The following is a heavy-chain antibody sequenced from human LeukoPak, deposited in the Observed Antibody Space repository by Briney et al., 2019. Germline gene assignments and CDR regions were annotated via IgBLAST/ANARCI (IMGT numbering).Heavy chain of an antibody. V-gene: IGHV3-11*04. J-gene: IGHJ3*02. CDR2: ISSSGSTI. CDR3: ARYCSSTSCNDAFDI. Sequence: GGSLRLSCAASGFTFSDYYMSWIRQAPGKGLEWVSYISSSGSTIYYADSVKGRFTISRDNAKNSLYLQMNSLRAEDTAVYYCARYCSSTSCNDAFDIWGQGTMVTVSS. CDR1: GFTFSDYY. D-gene: IGHD2-2*01.